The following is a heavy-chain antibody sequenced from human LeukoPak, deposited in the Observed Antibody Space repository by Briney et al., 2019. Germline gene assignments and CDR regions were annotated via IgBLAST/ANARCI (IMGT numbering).Heavy chain of an antibody. CDR3: TRVLSGYRFDY. V-gene: IGHV3-48*01. D-gene: IGHD3-3*01. Sequence: GGSLRLSCAASGFTFSSHSMTWVRQAPGKGLEWVSYISSGSGTKYYADSVQGRFTISRDNSKNSLYLQMNSLRAEDTAVYYCTRVLSGYRFDYWGQGTLVTVSS. J-gene: IGHJ4*02. CDR2: ISSGSGTK. CDR1: GFTFSSHS.